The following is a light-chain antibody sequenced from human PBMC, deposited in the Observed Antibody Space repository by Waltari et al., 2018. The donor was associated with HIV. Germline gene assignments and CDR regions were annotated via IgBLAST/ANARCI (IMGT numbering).Light chain of an antibody. CDR1: PSIFFNSDKKNY. Sequence: DVVMTQPPDLLLGSLGESITINCKSSPSIFFNSDKKNYLAWYQQKPGQPPKLLVYWASTRESGVPARFSGAGSGTDFTLTISGLQAEDAATYFCQQYYMTPPAFGQGTKVEI. CDR3: QQYYMTPPA. J-gene: IGKJ1*01. CDR2: WAS. V-gene: IGKV4-1*01.